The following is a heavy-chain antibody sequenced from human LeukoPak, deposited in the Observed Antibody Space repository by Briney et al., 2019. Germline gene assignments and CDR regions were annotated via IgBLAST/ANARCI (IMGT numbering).Heavy chain of an antibody. J-gene: IGHJ4*02. V-gene: IGHV4-34*01. D-gene: IGHD4-17*01. CDR2: VNHSGYT. Sequence: SETLSLTCGVSGTSFSSYYWSWIRQTPGKGLEWIGEVNHSGYTNMNPSLKSRVTISVDTSKNQFSLMLTSVTAADTAVYFCARMTTGHDYWGQGTLVAVSS. CDR3: ARMTTGHDY. CDR1: GTSFSSYY.